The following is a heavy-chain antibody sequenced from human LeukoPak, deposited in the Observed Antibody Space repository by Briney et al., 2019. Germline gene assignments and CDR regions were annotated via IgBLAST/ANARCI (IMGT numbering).Heavy chain of an antibody. V-gene: IGHV3-23*01. CDR3: AKDPYRASSGLVDY. D-gene: IGHD5-12*01. Sequence: PGGSLRLSCATSGFTFSNYAVSWVRQAPGKGLEWVSSISGSGGTTYYADSVKGRFTISRDNSKNTPYLQMNSLRAEDTAVYYCAKDPYRASSGLVDYWGQGTLVTVSS. CDR1: GFTFSNYA. CDR2: ISGSGGTT. J-gene: IGHJ4*02.